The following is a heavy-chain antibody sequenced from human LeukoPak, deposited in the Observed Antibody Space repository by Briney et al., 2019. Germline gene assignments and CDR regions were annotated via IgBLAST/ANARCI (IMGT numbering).Heavy chain of an antibody. CDR1: GFXFSNYA. V-gene: IGHV3-23*01. D-gene: IGHD2-2*01. CDR2: VTGSSSNT. J-gene: IGHJ4*02. Sequence: PGGSLRLSCAASGFXFSNYAMTWVRQAPGKGLEWVSAVTGSSSNTYYADSVKGRFTISRDNSKNMLYLEMNSLRVEDTAIYYCAKDRSSTTSCSNYWGRGTLVTVSS. CDR3: AKDRSSTTSCSNY.